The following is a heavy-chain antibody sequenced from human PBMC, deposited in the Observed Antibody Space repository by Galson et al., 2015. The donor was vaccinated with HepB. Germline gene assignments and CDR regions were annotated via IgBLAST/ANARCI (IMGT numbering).Heavy chain of an antibody. CDR1: GYSFTSYW. CDR2: IYPGDSDT. CDR3: ASSYYYDSSGYYAFDI. Sequence: QSGAEVKKPGESLKISCKGSGYSFTSYWIGWVRQMPGKGLEWMGIIYPGDSDTRYSPSFQGQVTISADKSISTAYLQWSSLKASDTAMYYCASSYYYDSSGYYAFDIWGQGTMVTVSS. J-gene: IGHJ3*02. V-gene: IGHV5-51*03. D-gene: IGHD3-22*01.